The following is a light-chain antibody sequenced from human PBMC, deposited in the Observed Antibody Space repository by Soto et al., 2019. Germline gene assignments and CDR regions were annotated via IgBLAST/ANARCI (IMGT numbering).Light chain of an antibody. CDR1: SSDVGNYNL. J-gene: IGLJ2*01. Sequence: QSALTQPASVSGSPGQSITISCTGTSSDVGNYNLVSWYQQHPGKAPKLMIYEGSKWPSGVSNRFSGSKSGNTASLTISGLQAEDAAYYYCCSYAGSRTLVFGGGTNLTVL. V-gene: IGLV2-23*01. CDR2: EGS. CDR3: CSYAGSRTLV.